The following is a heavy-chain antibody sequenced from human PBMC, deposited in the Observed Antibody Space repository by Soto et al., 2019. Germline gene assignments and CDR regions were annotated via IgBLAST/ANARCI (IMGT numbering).Heavy chain of an antibody. CDR3: ARDRDFRFDY. Sequence: ASETLSLTCAAYGGSFSGYYWSWIRQPPGKGLEWIGEINHSGSTNYNPSLKSRVTISVDTSKNQFSLRLSSVTTADTAVYYCARDRDFRFDYWGQGTQVTVSS. CDR1: GGSFSGYY. V-gene: IGHV4-34*01. J-gene: IGHJ4*02. CDR2: INHSGST.